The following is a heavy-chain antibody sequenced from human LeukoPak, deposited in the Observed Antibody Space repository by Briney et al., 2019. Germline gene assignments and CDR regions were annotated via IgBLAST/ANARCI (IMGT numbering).Heavy chain of an antibody. Sequence: SETLSLTCAVYGGSFSGYYWSWIRQPPGKGLEWIGEINHSGSTNYNPSLKSRVTISVDTSKNQFSLKLSPVTAADTAVYYCARKDSSSFFDYWGQGTLVTVSS. CDR1: GGSFSGYY. D-gene: IGHD6-6*01. J-gene: IGHJ4*02. CDR2: INHSGST. V-gene: IGHV4-34*01. CDR3: ARKDSSSFFDY.